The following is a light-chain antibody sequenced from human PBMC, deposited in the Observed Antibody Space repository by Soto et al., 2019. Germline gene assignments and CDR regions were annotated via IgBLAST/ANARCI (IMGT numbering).Light chain of an antibody. J-gene: IGLJ2*01. CDR1: SSNIGAGFD. Sequence: QSVLTQPPSVSGAPGQRIIISCTGSSSNIGAGFDVHWYQHLPGTAPKLLVYDNDNRPSGLPARFSDSRSGTSASLAITSLQADVEADYYCQSYDNSLSGVVFGGGTKLTVL. CDR3: QSYDNSLSGVV. CDR2: DND. V-gene: IGLV1-40*01.